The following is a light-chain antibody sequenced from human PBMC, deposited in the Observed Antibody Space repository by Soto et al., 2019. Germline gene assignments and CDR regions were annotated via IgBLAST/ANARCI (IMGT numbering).Light chain of an antibody. CDR2: SNN. V-gene: IGLV1-44*01. Sequence: QLVLTQPPSASGTPGRRVTISCSGSSSNIGSDTVNWYQQVPGTAPKLLIYSNNQRPSGVPDRFSGSKSGTSASLAISGLQSEDEADYYCATWDDSLNRVVFGGGTKLTVL. J-gene: IGLJ3*02. CDR1: SSNIGSDT. CDR3: ATWDDSLNRVV.